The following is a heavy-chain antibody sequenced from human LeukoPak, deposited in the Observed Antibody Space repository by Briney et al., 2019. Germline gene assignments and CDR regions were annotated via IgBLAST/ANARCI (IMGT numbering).Heavy chain of an antibody. J-gene: IGHJ5*02. CDR1: GYTFTSYG. CDR3: ARDYGDYVPTWFDP. CDR2: ISAYNGNT. Sequence: GASVKVSCKASGYTFTSYGISWVRQAPGQGLEWMGWISAYNGNTNYAQKLQGRVTMTTDTSTSTAYMELRSLRSDDTAVYYCARDYGDYVPTWFDPWGQGTLVTVSS. D-gene: IGHD4-17*01. V-gene: IGHV1-18*01.